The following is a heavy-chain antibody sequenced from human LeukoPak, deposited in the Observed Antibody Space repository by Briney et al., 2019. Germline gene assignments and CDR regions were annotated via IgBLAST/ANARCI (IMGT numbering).Heavy chain of an antibody. V-gene: IGHV3-21*01. J-gene: IGHJ4*02. D-gene: IGHD3-16*01. Sequence: SGGSLRLSCAASGFTFSSYSMNWFRQAPGKGLEWVSSISSSSSYIYYADSVKGRFTISRDNAKNSLYLQMNSLRAEDTAVYYCAREGGEVYFDYWGQGTLVTVSS. CDR1: GFTFSSYS. CDR2: ISSSSSYI. CDR3: AREGGEVYFDY.